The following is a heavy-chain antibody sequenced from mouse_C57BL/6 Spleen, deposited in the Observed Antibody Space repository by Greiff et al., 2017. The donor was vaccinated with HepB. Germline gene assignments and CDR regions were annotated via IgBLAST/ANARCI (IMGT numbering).Heavy chain of an antibody. CDR2: IRNKANGYTT. J-gene: IGHJ1*03. CDR1: GFTFTDYY. Sequence: EVKLMESGGGLVQPGGSLSLSCAASGFTFTDYYMSWVRQPPGKALEWLGFIRNKANGYTTEYSASVKGRFTISRDNSQSILYLQMNALRAEDSATYYCARYPSTGTLYWYFDVWGTGTTVTVSS. D-gene: IGHD4-1*02. CDR3: ARYPSTGTLYWYFDV. V-gene: IGHV7-3*01.